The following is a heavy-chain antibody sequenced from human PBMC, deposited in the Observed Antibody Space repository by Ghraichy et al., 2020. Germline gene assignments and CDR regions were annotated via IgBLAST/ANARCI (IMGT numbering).Heavy chain of an antibody. J-gene: IGHJ6*03. CDR3: ASMVGFPLYSFYYMDV. CDR2: ISSSSGTI. V-gene: IGHV3-48*02. CDR1: GMSLSSKS. Sequence: GESLNISCEASGMSLSSKSMNWVRQAPGKGLEWASYISSSSGTIYYADFVKGRFTISRDNDRNIVYLQMNDLEEEDTGVYYCASMVGFPLYSFYYMDVWGKGTAVTVSS. D-gene: IGHD4/OR15-4a*01.